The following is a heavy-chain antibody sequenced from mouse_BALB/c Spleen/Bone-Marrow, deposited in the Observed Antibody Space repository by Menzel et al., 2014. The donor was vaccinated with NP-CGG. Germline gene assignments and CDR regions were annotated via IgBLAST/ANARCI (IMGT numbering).Heavy chain of an antibody. CDR3: ARDDYDAIAY. D-gene: IGHD2-4*01. CDR1: GYTFTSYW. J-gene: IGHJ3*01. CDR2: INPSTGYT. Sequence: VQPQESGAELAKTGASVKMSCKASGYTFTSYWMHWVKQRPGQGLEWIGYINPSTGYTEYNQKFKGKATLTAVKSSTTAYMQLRSLTSEDSAVYYCARDDYDAIAYWGQGTLVTVSA. V-gene: IGHV1-7*01.